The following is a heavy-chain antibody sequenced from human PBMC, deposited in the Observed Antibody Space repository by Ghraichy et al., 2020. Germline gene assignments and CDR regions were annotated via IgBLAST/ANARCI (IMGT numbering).Heavy chain of an antibody. J-gene: IGHJ4*02. CDR1: GFTFSKHG. Sequence: LSLTCAASGFTFSKHGMHWVRQAPGKGLEWITYIWYDGSNQDYIDLVRGRFVISRDNSKNTLYLQMDSLRTEDTAIYYCARFVGGDSAGYFDLWGQGTLVTVSS. V-gene: IGHV3-33*01. CDR3: ARFVGGDSAGYFDL. D-gene: IGHD2-21*01. CDR2: IWYDGSNQ.